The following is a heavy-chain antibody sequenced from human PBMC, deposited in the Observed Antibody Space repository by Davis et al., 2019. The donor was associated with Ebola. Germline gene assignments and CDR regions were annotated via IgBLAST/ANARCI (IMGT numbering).Heavy chain of an antibody. CDR1: GFVFSDFF. V-gene: IGHV3-11*01. Sequence: GGSLRLSCAASGFVFSDFFMSWIRQAPGKGLEWVSCIGSSGTTMFYADSVKGRFTISRDNSKNTLYLQMNSLRAEDTAVYYCAKIVVVTAIPHFDYWGQGTLVTVSS. D-gene: IGHD2-21*02. CDR2: IGSSGTTM. J-gene: IGHJ4*02. CDR3: AKIVVVTAIPHFDY.